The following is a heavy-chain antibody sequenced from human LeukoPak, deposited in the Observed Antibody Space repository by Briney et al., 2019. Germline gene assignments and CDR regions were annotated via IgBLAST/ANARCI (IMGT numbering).Heavy chain of an antibody. D-gene: IGHD3-10*02. J-gene: IGHJ6*04. CDR1: GFTFSSYE. V-gene: IGHV3-48*03. Sequence: GGSLRLSCAASGFTFSSYEMNWVRKAPGQGLEWVSYISSSGSTIYYADSVKGRFTISRDNAKNSLYLQMNSLRAEDTAVYYCAELGITMIGGVWGKGTTATISS. CDR2: ISSSGSTI. CDR3: AELGITMIGGV.